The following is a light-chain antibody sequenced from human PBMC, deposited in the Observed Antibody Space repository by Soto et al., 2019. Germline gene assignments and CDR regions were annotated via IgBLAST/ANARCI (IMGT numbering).Light chain of an antibody. CDR3: SSFTSTRTYV. Sequence: QSVLTQPASVSGSPGQSVTISCTGTSSDVGDYNYVSWYQQHPGKAPKLMIYEVSNRPSGVSNRFSGSKSGNTASLTISGLQAEDEADYYCSSFTSTRTYVFGTGTKLTVL. CDR1: SSDVGDYNY. J-gene: IGLJ1*01. V-gene: IGLV2-14*01. CDR2: EVS.